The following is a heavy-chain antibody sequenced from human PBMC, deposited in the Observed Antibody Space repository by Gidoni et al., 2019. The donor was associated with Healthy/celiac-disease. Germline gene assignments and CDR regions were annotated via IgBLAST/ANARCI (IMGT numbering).Heavy chain of an antibody. D-gene: IGHD6-13*01. CDR1: RYSFPRYW. V-gene: IGHV5-51*01. J-gene: IGHJ4*02. Sequence: EVQLVQSGAEVKKPGESLKISCKGSRYSFPRYWIALVRQLPGKGLEWMGIIYPGDSDTRYSPSCQGQVTISADKSISAAYLQWSSLKASDTAMYYCTRLPGIASAGTAHFDYWGQGTLVTVSS. CDR2: IYPGDSDT. CDR3: TRLPGIASAGTAHFDY.